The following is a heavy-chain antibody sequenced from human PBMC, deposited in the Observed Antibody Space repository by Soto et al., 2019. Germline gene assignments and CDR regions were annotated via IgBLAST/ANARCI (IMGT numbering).Heavy chain of an antibody. Sequence: GGSLRLACPSSGFPFSYTWMIWVRQTPGKGLDWVGRIVTNTDGGTTYHATPVKGRFTISRDDSKNTIYMQTNRLNTDDTAVYYCSTGLWWPAYWRHGTLVTVSS. CDR3: STGLWWPAY. CDR2: IVTNTDGGTT. V-gene: IGHV3-15*04. D-gene: IGHD2-15*01. CDR1: GFPFSYTW. J-gene: IGHJ4*01.